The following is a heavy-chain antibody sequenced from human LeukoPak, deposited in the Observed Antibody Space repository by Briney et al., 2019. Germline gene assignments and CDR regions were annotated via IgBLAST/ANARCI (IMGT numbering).Heavy chain of an antibody. Sequence: SQTLSLTCAISGDSVSSNSAAWNWIRQSPSRGLEWLGRTYYRSMWYNDYAVSVKSRITINPDTSKNQFSLQLNSVTPEDTAVYYCARVPSYSSSWGTYYFDYWGQGTLVTVSS. CDR1: GDSVSSNSAA. CDR3: ARVPSYSSSWGTYYFDY. D-gene: IGHD6-13*01. CDR2: TYYRSMWYN. V-gene: IGHV6-1*01. J-gene: IGHJ4*02.